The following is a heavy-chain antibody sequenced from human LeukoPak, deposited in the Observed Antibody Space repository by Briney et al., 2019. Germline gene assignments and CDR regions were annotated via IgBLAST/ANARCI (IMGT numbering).Heavy chain of an antibody. D-gene: IGHD4-17*01. CDR2: INPSGGST. Sequence: GASVKVSCKASGYTFTSYYMHWVRQAPGQGLEWMGIINPSGGSTSYAQKFQGRVTMTRDTSTSTVYMELSSLRSGDTAVYYCARGVYGDYPINPFDYWGQGTLVTVSS. V-gene: IGHV1-46*01. J-gene: IGHJ4*02. CDR3: ARGVYGDYPINPFDY. CDR1: GYTFTSYY.